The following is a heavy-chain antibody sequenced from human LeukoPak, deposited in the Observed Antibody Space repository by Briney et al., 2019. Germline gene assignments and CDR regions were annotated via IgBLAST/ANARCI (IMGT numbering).Heavy chain of an antibody. CDR2: IIPIFGTA. V-gene: IGHV1-69*05. CDR1: GGTFSSYA. CDR3: ARGHSDYYYYYYMDV. D-gene: IGHD2-21*01. J-gene: IGHJ6*03. Sequence: SVKVSCKASGGTFSSYAISWVRQAPGQGLEWMGGIIPIFGTANYAQKFQGRVTITTDESTSTAYMELSSLRSEDTAVYYCARGHSDYYYYYYMDVWGKGPRSPSP.